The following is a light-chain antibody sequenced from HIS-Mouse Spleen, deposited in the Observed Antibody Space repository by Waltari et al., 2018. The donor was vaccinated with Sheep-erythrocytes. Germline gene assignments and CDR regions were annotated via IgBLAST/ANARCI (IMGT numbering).Light chain of an antibody. Sequence: QSVLTQPPSASGTPGQRVTISCSGSSSNIGSNTVNWYQQLQGTAPKPLIYSNNRRPSGVPDRFSGSKAGTSASLAISELQSEDEADYYCAAWDDSLNGWVFGGGTKLTVL. CDR3: AAWDDSLNGWV. J-gene: IGLJ3*02. V-gene: IGLV1-44*01. CDR2: SNN. CDR1: SSNIGSNT.